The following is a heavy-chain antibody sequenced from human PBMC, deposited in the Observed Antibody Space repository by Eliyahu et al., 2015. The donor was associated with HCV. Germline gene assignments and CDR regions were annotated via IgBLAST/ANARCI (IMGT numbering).Heavy chain of an antibody. CDR3: AKVSTGFDAFDI. D-gene: IGHD1-1*01. J-gene: IGHJ3*02. V-gene: IGHV3-9*01. CDR1: GFTFDXYA. CDR2: ISWNSGSI. Sequence: EVQLVESGGGLVQPGRSLRLSCAAXGFTFDXYAXHWVRQAPGXGLEXVSGISWNSGSIGYADSVKGRFTISRDNAKNSLYLQMNSLRAEDTALYYCAKVSTGFDAFDIWGQGTMVTVSS.